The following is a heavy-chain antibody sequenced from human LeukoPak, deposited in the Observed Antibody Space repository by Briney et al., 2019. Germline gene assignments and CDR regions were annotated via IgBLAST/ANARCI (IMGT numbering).Heavy chain of an antibody. CDR1: GFTFSSYW. CDR3: AKDRGSSWFFDY. D-gene: IGHD6-13*01. V-gene: IGHV3-23*01. Sequence: GGSLRLSCAASGFTFSSYWMSWVRQAPGKGLEWVSVISGSGGSTSYADSVKGRFTISRDNSKNTLYLQMDSLRAEDTAVYYCAKDRGSSWFFDYWGQGTLVTVSS. J-gene: IGHJ4*02. CDR2: ISGSGGST.